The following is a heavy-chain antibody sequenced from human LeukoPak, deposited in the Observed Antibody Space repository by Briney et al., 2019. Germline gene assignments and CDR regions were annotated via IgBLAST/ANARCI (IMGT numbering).Heavy chain of an antibody. CDR3: ARALKMRNTAMVSY. Sequence: PGGSLRLSCAASGFTFSSYAMSWVRQAPGKGLEWVSAISGSGGSTYYADSVKGRFTISRDNSKNTLYLQMNSLRTEDTAVYYCARALKMRNTAMVSYWGQGTLVTVSS. J-gene: IGHJ4*02. CDR1: GFTFSSYA. V-gene: IGHV3-23*01. CDR2: ISGSGGST. D-gene: IGHD5-18*01.